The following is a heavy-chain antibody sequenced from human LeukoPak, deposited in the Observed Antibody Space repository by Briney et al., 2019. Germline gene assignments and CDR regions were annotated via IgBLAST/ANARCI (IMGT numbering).Heavy chain of an antibody. Sequence: ASVRVSCKVSGYTLTELSMHWVRQAPGKGLEWMGGFDPEDGETIYAQKFQGRVTMTEDTSTDTAYMELSSLRSEDTAVYYCASAIVVVTAQPSIDYWGQGTLVTVSS. D-gene: IGHD2-21*02. CDR2: FDPEDGET. V-gene: IGHV1-24*01. CDR3: ASAIVVVTAQPSIDY. CDR1: GYTLTELS. J-gene: IGHJ4*02.